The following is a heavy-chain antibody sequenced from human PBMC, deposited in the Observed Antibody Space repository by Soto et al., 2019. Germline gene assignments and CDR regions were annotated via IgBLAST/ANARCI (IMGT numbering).Heavy chain of an antibody. J-gene: IGHJ6*02. Sequence: GSLSISCAASGFPFSSYSMNWVRPAPGKGLEWVSYISSSSSTIYYADSVKGRFTISRDNAKNSLYLQMNSLRDEDTAVYYCARSGLVAVAGRRYYYYYGMDVWGQGTTVTVSS. CDR3: ARSGLVAVAGRRYYYYYGMDV. CDR2: ISSSSSTI. CDR1: GFPFSSYS. V-gene: IGHV3-48*02. D-gene: IGHD6-19*01.